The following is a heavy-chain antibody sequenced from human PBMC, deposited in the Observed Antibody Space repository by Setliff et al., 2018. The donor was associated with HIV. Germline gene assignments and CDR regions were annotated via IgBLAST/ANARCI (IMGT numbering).Heavy chain of an antibody. CDR3: ARGESTTWDLAEYFQH. V-gene: IGHV4-31*03. Sequence: SETLSLTCTVSGVSVSSGGYYWSWIRQHPGKGLEWIGYVYYTGTSYFNPSLKSRITISVDTSKNHFSLKLGFVTAADTAVYYCARGESTTWDLAEYFQHWGHGTLVT. CDR2: VYYTGTS. CDR1: GVSVSSGGYY. J-gene: IGHJ1*01. D-gene: IGHD2-2*01.